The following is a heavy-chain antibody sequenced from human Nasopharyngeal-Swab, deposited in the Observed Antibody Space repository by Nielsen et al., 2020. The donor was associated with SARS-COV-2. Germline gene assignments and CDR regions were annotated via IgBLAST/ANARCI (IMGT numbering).Heavy chain of an antibody. Sequence: GSLRLSCTVSGGSISSYYWSWIRQPAGKGLEWIGRIYTSGSTNYNPSLKSRVPMSVDTSKNQFSLKLSSVTAADTAVYYCARDRVVVAATWFDYWGQGTLVTVSS. CDR2: IYTSGST. D-gene: IGHD2-15*01. CDR3: ARDRVVVAATWFDY. J-gene: IGHJ4*02. V-gene: IGHV4-4*07. CDR1: GGSISSYY.